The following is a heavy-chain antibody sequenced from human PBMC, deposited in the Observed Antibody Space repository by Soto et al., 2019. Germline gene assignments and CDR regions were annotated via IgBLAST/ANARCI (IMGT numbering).Heavy chain of an antibody. CDR2: IIPMFGIP. V-gene: IGHV1-69*01. J-gene: IGHJ3*01. CDR1: GGTLNKHA. CDR3: ARGGTSGWLKGAYDV. D-gene: IGHD6-19*01. Sequence: QAQLVQSGAEVKKPGSSVKVSCKASGGTLNKHAITWVRRAPGEGLEWLGGIIPMFGIPNYSQKFQGRVTITADDSTNTSHMELNSLTSDDTAVYYCARGGTSGWLKGAYDVWGQGTMVTVSS.